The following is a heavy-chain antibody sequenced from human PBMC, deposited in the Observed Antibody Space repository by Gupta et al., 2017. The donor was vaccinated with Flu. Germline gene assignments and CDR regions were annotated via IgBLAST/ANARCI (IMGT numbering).Heavy chain of an antibody. Sequence: RFTISRDNAKNSLYLQMNSLRAEDTAVYYCARTIEHQYYYYYGMDIWGQGTTVTVSS. CDR3: ARTIEHQYYYYYGMDI. V-gene: IGHV3-7*04. J-gene: IGHJ6*02. D-gene: IGHD1-26*01.